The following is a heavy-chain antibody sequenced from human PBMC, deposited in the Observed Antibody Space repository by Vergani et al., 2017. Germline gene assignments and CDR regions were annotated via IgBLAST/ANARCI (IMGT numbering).Heavy chain of an antibody. J-gene: IGHJ3*02. CDR1: GYSFTSYW. CDR3: ARLAPYYYDSSGYYAFDI. V-gene: IGHV5-10-1*01. Sequence: EVQLVESGGGLVQPGESLRISCKGSGYSFTSYWISWVRQMPGKGLEWMGRIDPSDSYTNYSPSFQGHVTISADKSISTAYLQWSSLKASDTAMYYCARLAPYYYDSSGYYAFDIWGQGTMVTVSS. D-gene: IGHD3-22*01. CDR2: IDPSDSYT.